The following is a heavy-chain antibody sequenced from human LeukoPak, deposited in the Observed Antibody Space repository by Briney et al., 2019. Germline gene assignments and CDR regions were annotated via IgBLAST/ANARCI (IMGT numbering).Heavy chain of an antibody. CDR3: ARVPLHDASGRYYPH. J-gene: IGHJ1*01. CDR1: GYTFTNYG. D-gene: IGHD3-22*01. Sequence: VASVKVSCKTSGYTFTNYGMHWVRQAPRQSLEWVGWINTGNGNTKSSQKFQDRVALTRDTSASTAYMELNSLSSEDTAVYYCARVPLHDASGRYYPHWGQGTLVTVSS. V-gene: IGHV1-3*04. CDR2: INTGNGNT.